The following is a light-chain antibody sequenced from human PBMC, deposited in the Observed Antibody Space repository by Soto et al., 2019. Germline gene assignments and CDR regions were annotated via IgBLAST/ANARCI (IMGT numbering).Light chain of an antibody. Sequence: QSVLTQPASVSGPPGQSITISCTGTSSDVGAYNYVSWYQQYPGRAPKLMIYDVTNRPSGVSNRFSGSKSGNTASLTISGLQAEDEADYYCSSYTASSTRVFVTGTKVTVL. CDR2: DVT. CDR3: SSYTASSTRV. V-gene: IGLV2-14*03. CDR1: SSDVGAYNY. J-gene: IGLJ1*01.